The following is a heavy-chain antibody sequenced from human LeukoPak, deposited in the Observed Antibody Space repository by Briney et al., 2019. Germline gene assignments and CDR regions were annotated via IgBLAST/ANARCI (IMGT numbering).Heavy chain of an antibody. J-gene: IGHJ4*02. CDR1: GDSFSGYY. V-gene: IGHV4-34*01. CDR2: INHSGST. D-gene: IGHD1-14*01. CDR3: ATNVPGTTYFDP. Sequence: PSETLSLTCAVYGDSFSGYYWTRIRQSPGKGLEWIGEINHSGSTNYNPSLKSRVTISVDTSKNQFSLNLTSVTAADTAIYYCATNVPGTTYFDPWGQGTLVTVSS.